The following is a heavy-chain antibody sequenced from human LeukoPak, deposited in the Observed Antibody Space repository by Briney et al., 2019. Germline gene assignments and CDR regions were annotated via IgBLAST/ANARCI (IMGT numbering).Heavy chain of an antibody. V-gene: IGHV4-59*01. CDR3: ARAPTAMGAYFDY. CDR2: IYYSGST. D-gene: IGHD5-18*01. CDR1: GGSNSSYY. J-gene: IGHJ4*02. Sequence: PSETLSLTCTVSGGSNSSYYWSWIRQPPGKGLEWIGYIYYSGSTNYNPSLKSRVTISVDTSKNQFSLKLSSVTAADTAVYYCARAPTAMGAYFDYWGQGTLITVSS.